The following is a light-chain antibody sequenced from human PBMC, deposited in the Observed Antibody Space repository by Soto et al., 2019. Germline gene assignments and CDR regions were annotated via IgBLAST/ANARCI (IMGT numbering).Light chain of an antibody. J-gene: IGKJ2*01. V-gene: IGKV3-20*01. CDR3: HQYGSSPYT. CDR1: QTVGSRN. Sequence: IVLTQSPGTLSLSPGERATLSCRASQTVGSRNVAWYQQKPGQAPRLLIYAASSRARGIPDRFSGSGSGTEFTLTINRLEPEDFAVYSCHQYGSSPYTFGQGTRLEI. CDR2: AAS.